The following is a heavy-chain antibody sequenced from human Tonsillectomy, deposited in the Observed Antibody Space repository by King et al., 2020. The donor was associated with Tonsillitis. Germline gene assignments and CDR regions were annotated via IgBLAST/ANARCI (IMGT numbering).Heavy chain of an antibody. J-gene: IGHJ3*01. V-gene: IGHV5-51*01. CDR2: IYPSDSDT. D-gene: IGHD3-3*01. Sequence: QLVQSGAEVKKPGESLKISCKGSGYSFTTYWIGWVRQMPGKGLEWMGIIYPSDSDTRYSPSFQGQVSISADKSISTAYLKWSTLKASDTATYYCARLGYYFSSRGGFDVWGQGTTVTVSS. CDR1: GYSFTTYW. CDR3: ARLGYYFSSRGGFDV.